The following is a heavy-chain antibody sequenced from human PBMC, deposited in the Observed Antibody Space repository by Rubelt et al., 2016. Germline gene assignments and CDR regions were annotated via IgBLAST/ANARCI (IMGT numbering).Heavy chain of an antibody. CDR3: ATSSTSCYTLDCLVY. J-gene: IGHJ4*02. CDR1: GYTFTSYD. V-gene: IGHV1-8*01. CDR2: MNPNSGNT. D-gene: IGHD2-2*02. Sequence: QVQLVQSGAEVKRPGASVKVSCKASGYTFTSYDINWVRQATGQGLEWMGWMNPNSGNTGYAQKFQGRVTMTRDTSIRTAYMERSRLRADETAVYYCATSSTSCYTLDCLVYWGLGTLVTVSS.